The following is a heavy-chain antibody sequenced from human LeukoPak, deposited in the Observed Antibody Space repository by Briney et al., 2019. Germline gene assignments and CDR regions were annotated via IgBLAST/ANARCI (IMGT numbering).Heavy chain of an antibody. CDR2: IISDGSST. CDR1: GFTFNRFW. CDR3: AREDVDITVATSGAFDI. J-gene: IGHJ3*02. Sequence: GGSLRLSCAPSGFTFNRFWMHWVRQAPGKGLVWVSRIISDGSSTNYADSVKGRFTISRDNAKNTLHLQMNSLRAEDTALYYCAREDVDITVATSGAFDIWGQGTMVTVSS. V-gene: IGHV3-74*01. D-gene: IGHD6-19*01.